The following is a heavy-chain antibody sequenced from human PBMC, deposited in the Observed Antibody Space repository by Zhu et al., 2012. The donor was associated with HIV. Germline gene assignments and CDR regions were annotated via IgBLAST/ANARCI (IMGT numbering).Heavy chain of an antibody. D-gene: IGHD3-22*01. CDR2: ISGSGGST. Sequence: EVQLSESGGGLVQPGGSLRLSCAASGFAFSSSAMSWVRQAPGKGLEWVSAISGSGGSTYYADSVKGRFTISRDNSKNTLYLQMNSLRAEDTAVYYCAKDRTYYYDSSGYWVNAFDIWAKGQRSPSLQ. J-gene: IGHJ3*02. CDR3: AKDRTYYYDSSGYWVNAFDI. CDR1: GFAFSSSA. V-gene: IGHV3-23*01.